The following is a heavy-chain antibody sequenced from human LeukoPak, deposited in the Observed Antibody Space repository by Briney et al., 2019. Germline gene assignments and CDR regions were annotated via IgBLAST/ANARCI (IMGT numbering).Heavy chain of an antibody. V-gene: IGHV4-59*01. CDR3: ARGAVAFYYFDY. D-gene: IGHD6-19*01. J-gene: IGHJ4*02. Sequence: SETLSLTCTVSGGSTSSYYWSWIRQPPGKGLKWIGYIYYSGSTNYSPSLKSRVTISVDTSRNQFSLKLSSVTAADTAVYYCARGAVAFYYFDYWGQGTLVTVSS. CDR1: GGSTSSYY. CDR2: IYYSGST.